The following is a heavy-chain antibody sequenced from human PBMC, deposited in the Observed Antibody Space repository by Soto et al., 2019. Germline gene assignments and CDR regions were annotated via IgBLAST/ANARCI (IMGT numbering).Heavy chain of an antibody. V-gene: IGHV1-69*13. CDR1: GGTFSSYA. Sequence: ASVKVSCKASGGTFSSYAISWVRQAPGQGLEWMGGIIPIFGTANYAQKFQGRVTITADESTSTAYMELSSLRSEDTAVYYCARVEYSSSKGAFDIWGQGTMVTVSS. D-gene: IGHD6-6*01. CDR3: ARVEYSSSKGAFDI. J-gene: IGHJ3*02. CDR2: IIPIFGTA.